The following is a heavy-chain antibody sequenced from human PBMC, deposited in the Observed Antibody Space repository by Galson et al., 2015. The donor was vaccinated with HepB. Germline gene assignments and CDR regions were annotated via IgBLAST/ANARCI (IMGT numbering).Heavy chain of an antibody. CDR1: GFTFSSYG. V-gene: IGHV3-33*01. CDR3: ARYDFWSGFWFDP. D-gene: IGHD3-3*01. J-gene: IGHJ5*02. CDR2: IWYDGSNK. Sequence: SLRLSCAASGFTFSSYGMHWVRQAPGKGLEWVAVIWYDGSNKYYADSVKGRFTISRDNSKNTLYLQMNSLRAEDTAVYYCARYDFWSGFWFDPWGQGTLVTVSS.